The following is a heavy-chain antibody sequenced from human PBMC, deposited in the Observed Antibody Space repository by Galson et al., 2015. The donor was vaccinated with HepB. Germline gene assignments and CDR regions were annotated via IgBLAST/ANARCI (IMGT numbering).Heavy chain of an antibody. V-gene: IGHV3-7*03. D-gene: IGHD2-15*01. CDR3: AREDIVVVVAAITNWFDP. J-gene: IGHJ5*02. Sequence: SLRLSCAASGFTFSSYWMSWVRQAPGKGLEWVANIKQDGSEKYYVDSVKGRFTISRDNAKNSLYLQMNSLRAEDTAVYYCAREDIVVVVAAITNWFDPWGQGTLVTVSS. CDR1: GFTFSSYW. CDR2: IKQDGSEK.